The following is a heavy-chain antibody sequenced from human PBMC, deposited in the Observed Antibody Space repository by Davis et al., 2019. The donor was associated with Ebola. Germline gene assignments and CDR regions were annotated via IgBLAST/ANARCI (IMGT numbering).Heavy chain of an antibody. CDR3: ARHQRDYDILTGPYYYYGMDV. CDR2: IYYSGST. D-gene: IGHD3-9*01. Sequence: MPSETLSLTCTVSGGSISSSSYYWGWIRQPPGKGLEWIGSIYYSGSTYYNPSLKSRVTISVDTSKNQFSLKLSSVTAADTAVYYCARHQRDYDILTGPYYYYGMDVWGKGTTVTVSS. CDR1: GGSISSSSYY. J-gene: IGHJ6*04. V-gene: IGHV4-39*01.